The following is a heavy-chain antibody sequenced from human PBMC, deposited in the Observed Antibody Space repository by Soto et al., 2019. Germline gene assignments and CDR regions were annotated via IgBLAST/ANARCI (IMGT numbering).Heavy chain of an antibody. CDR2: IKQDGTEK. CDR3: AREGKTTSDY. J-gene: IGHJ4*02. CDR1: GFTFSSYW. V-gene: IGHV3-7*01. Sequence: EVHLVESGGGLVQPGGSLRLSCVASGFTFSSYWMSWVRQAPGKGLEWVANIKQDGTEKYHVDSVKGRFTISRDNAKNSVYLQMNSLRAEDTAVYYCAREGKTTSDYWGQGTLVTVS. D-gene: IGHD4-17*01.